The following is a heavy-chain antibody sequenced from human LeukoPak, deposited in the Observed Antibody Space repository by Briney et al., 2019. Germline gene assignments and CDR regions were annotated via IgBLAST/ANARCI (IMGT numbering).Heavy chain of an antibody. Sequence: SETLSLTCTVSGGSISNHYWSWIRQPPGKGLEWIGYIYYSGTTTYNPSLKSRVTISVDTSKNQFSLKLDAVTAADTAVYYCARGTMMVGPWGQGTLVTVSS. J-gene: IGHJ5*02. D-gene: IGHD3-22*01. V-gene: IGHV4-59*11. CDR2: IYYSGTT. CDR1: GGSISNHY. CDR3: ARGTMMVGP.